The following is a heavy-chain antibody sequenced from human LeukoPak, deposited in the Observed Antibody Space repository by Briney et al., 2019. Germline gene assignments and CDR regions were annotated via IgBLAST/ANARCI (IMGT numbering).Heavy chain of an antibody. D-gene: IGHD1-1*01. Sequence: GGPLRLSCVASGITFSGSWMSWVRQAPGKGLEWVANIKPDGSVKYYADSVKGRFTISRDNAENSLYLQMNSLRTEDTAVYYCARDQPDPAGTGPRFDYWGQGSLVTVSS. J-gene: IGHJ4*02. V-gene: IGHV3-7*01. CDR1: GITFSGSW. CDR3: ARDQPDPAGTGPRFDY. CDR2: IKPDGSVK.